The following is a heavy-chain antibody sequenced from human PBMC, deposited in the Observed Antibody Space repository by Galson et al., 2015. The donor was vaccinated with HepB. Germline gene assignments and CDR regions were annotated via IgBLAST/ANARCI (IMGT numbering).Heavy chain of an antibody. CDR3: AIHKRVSTDDAFDI. CDR2: INPSGGST. Sequence: SLKVSCTASAYTFTSYYMHWVRQAPGQGLEWMVIINPSGGSTSYAQKFQGRVTITRDTSTSTVYMELSSLRSEDTAVYYCAIHKRVSTDDAFDIWGQGTMVTVSS. J-gene: IGHJ3*02. CDR1: AYTFTSYY. V-gene: IGHV1-46*01. D-gene: IGHD5/OR15-5a*01.